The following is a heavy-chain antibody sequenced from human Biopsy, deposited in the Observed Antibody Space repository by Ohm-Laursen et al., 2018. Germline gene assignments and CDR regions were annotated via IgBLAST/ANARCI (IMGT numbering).Heavy chain of an antibody. CDR1: GASINSYY. CDR3: AATDYSAYTTIDH. CDR2: IYTGGSA. D-gene: IGHD5-12*01. Sequence: SQTLSLTCSVSGASINSYYWTCLRQPAGKGLEWIGRIYTGGSAKYNPSLKSRVTMSVDTSKSQFSLRLTFVTAADTAVYYCAATDYSAYTTIDHWGQGTLISVSS. J-gene: IGHJ4*02. V-gene: IGHV4-4*07.